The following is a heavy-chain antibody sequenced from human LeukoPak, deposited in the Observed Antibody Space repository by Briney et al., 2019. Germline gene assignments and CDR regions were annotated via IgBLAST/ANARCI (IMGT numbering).Heavy chain of an antibody. CDR2: INPNSGAT. Sequence: GASVKVSCKASGYTFTAYYIHWVRQAPGQGLEWMGWINPNSGATDYAQRFQGRVTMTRDTSINTAYMELNSLRSDDTAIYYCARVPLLAGSTHMGWFDPWGQGTLVTVSS. D-gene: IGHD1-26*01. V-gene: IGHV1-2*02. J-gene: IGHJ5*02. CDR3: ARVPLLAGSTHMGWFDP. CDR1: GYTFTAYY.